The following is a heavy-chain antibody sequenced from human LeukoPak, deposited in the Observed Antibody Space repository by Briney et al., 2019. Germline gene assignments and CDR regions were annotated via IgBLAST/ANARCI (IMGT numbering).Heavy chain of an antibody. CDR2: ISSSGNTI. CDR1: GFTFSNFY. V-gene: IGHV3-11*01. CDR3: ARGGDYFDY. J-gene: IGHJ4*02. D-gene: IGHD4-17*01. Sequence: GGSLRLSCAASGFTFSNFYMSWNRQAPGKGLEWVSYISSSGNTIYYADSVKGRFTISRDNAKNSLYLQMDSLRAEDTAVYYCARGGDYFDYWGQGTLVTVSS.